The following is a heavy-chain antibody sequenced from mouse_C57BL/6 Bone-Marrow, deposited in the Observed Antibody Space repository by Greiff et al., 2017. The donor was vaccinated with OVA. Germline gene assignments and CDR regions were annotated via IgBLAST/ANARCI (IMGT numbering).Heavy chain of an antibody. Sequence: VHVKQSGAELVRPGASVKLSCTASGFNIKDDYMHWVKQRPEQGLEWIGWIDPENGDTEYASKFQGKATITADTSSNTAYLQLSSLTSEDTAVYYCTTGGYYGSEYWGQGTTLTVSS. D-gene: IGHD1-1*01. J-gene: IGHJ2*01. V-gene: IGHV14-4*01. CDR1: GFNIKDDY. CDR3: TTGGYYGSEY. CDR2: IDPENGDT.